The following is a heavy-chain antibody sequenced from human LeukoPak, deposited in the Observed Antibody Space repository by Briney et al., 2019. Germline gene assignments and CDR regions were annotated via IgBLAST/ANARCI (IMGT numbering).Heavy chain of an antibody. CDR1: GFTFSDYY. CDR3: AKTVGATPYYYYMDV. J-gene: IGHJ6*03. D-gene: IGHD1-26*01. Sequence: GGSLRLSCAASGFTFSDYYMSWIRQAPGKGLEWVSYISSSGSTIYYADSGKGRFTISRDNAKNSLYLQMNSLRAEDTAVYYCAKTVGATPYYYYMDVWGKGTTVTISS. V-gene: IGHV3-11*01. CDR2: ISSSGSTI.